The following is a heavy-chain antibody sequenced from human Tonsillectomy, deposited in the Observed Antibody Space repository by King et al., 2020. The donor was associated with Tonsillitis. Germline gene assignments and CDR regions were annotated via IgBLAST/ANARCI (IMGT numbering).Heavy chain of an antibody. D-gene: IGHD3-10*01. CDR2: ISGGGGYT. J-gene: IGHJ3*02. CDR3: AKDQWFGDGSI. CDR1: GFTFSNYA. Sequence: QLVQSGGGLVQPGGSLRLSCAASGFTFSNYAMTWVRQAPGKGLDWVPSISGGGGYTSYADPVKGRFTISRDNSKNTLYLQMNSLRAENTALYYCAKDQWFGDGSIWGQGTVVTVSA. V-gene: IGHV3-23*04.